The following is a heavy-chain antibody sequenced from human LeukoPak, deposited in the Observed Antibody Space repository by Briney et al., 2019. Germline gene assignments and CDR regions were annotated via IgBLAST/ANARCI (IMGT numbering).Heavy chain of an antibody. D-gene: IGHD6-19*01. V-gene: IGHV3-74*01. Sequence: PGGSLRLSCVDSGFSFSSYWMHWVRQAPGKGLVWVSRINSDESSTTYADSVKGRFTISRDNAKNTLYLQMNSLRAKDTAVYYCAGGRYSSVWYWGQGTLVTVSS. CDR1: GFSFSSYW. CDR2: INSDESST. CDR3: AGGRYSSVWY. J-gene: IGHJ4*02.